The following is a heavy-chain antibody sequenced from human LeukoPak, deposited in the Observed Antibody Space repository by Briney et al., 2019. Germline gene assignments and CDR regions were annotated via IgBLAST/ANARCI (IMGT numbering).Heavy chain of an antibody. J-gene: IGHJ5*02. CDR2: VDSDGTTT. CDR1: GFTFSSYW. CDR3: ARDVFPYYYASGETGNWFDP. D-gene: IGHD3-10*01. Sequence: GGSLRLSCAASGFTFSSYWMHWVRQAPGKGLVWVSRVDSDGTTTNYADSVKGRFTISRDNAKNTLYLQMSSLRAEDTAVYFCARDVFPYYYASGETGNWFDPWGQGTLVTVSS. V-gene: IGHV3-74*01.